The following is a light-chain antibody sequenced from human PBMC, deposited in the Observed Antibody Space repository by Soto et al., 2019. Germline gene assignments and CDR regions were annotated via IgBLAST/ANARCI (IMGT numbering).Light chain of an antibody. Sequence: DTQMTQSPSSLSASVGERVTITCRASQSINTYLNWYQQKPGEAPNLLIYAASSLQSGVPPRFSGSGSETHFTLTINSLQPEDLATYYCQQTASTPYTFGQGT. V-gene: IGKV1-39*01. J-gene: IGKJ2*01. CDR2: AAS. CDR3: QQTASTPYT. CDR1: QSINTY.